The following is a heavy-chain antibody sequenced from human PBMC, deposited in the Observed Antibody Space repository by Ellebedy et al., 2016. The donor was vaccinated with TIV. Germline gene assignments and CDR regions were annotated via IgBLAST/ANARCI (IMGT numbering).Heavy chain of an antibody. J-gene: IGHJ3*01. CDR1: GFTFDDYA. V-gene: IGHV3-9*01. CDR3: VKDRGGGGI. CDR2: ISWNSGSL. Sequence: PGGSLRLSCAASGFTFDDYAMHWVRQAPGKGLEWVSGISWNSGSLGYADSVKGRFTISRDNAKNSLYLQMNSLRAEDTALYYCVKDRGGGGIWGQGTMVTVSS. D-gene: IGHD3-16*01.